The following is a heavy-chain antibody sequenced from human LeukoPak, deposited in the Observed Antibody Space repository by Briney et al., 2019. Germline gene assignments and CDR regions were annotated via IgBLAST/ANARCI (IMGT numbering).Heavy chain of an antibody. CDR3: ARGPHWDPHFDY. Sequence: ASVKVSCKASGYTFTSYYIHWVRQAPGQGLEWMGIINPSGGSTSYAQKFQGRVTMTRDTSISTAYMELSRLRSDDTAVYYCARGPHWDPHFDYWGQGTLVTVSS. CDR1: GYTFTSYY. V-gene: IGHV1-46*01. D-gene: IGHD7-27*01. J-gene: IGHJ4*02. CDR2: INPSGGST.